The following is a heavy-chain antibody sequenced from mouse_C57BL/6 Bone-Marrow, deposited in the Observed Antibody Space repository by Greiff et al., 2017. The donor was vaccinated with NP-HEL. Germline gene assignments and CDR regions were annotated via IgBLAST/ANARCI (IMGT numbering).Heavy chain of an antibody. J-gene: IGHJ1*03. Sequence: QVQLQQSGAELMKPGVSVKLSCKATGYTFTGYWIEWVKQRPGHGLVWIGEILPGSGSTNYNEKFKGKVTFTADTSSNTAYMQLSSLTTEDSASYYCAKYYGSSYSYWYFDVWGTGTAVTGSA. V-gene: IGHV1-9*01. CDR3: AKYYGSSYSYWYFDV. CDR2: ILPGSGST. CDR1: GYTFTGYW. D-gene: IGHD1-1*01.